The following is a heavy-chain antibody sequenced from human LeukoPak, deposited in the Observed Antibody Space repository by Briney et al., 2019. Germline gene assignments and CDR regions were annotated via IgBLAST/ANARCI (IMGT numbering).Heavy chain of an antibody. CDR2: ISYDGSNK. D-gene: IGHD3-10*01. CDR3: AKLPSPMVRGVWFDY. V-gene: IGHV3-30*18. J-gene: IGHJ4*02. Sequence: GGSLRLSCAASGFTFSSYGMHWVRQAPGQGLEWVAVISYDGSNKYYADSVKGRFTISRDNSKNTLYLQMNSLRAEDTAVYYCAKLPSPMVRGVWFDYWGQGTLVTVSS. CDR1: GFTFSSYG.